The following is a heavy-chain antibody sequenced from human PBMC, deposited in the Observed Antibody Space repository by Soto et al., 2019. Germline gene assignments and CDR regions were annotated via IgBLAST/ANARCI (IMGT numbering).Heavy chain of an antibody. D-gene: IGHD3-9*01. Sequence: EVQLVESGGDLVQPGGSLKLSCAGSGFTFSSAAMHWVRQAPGKGLEWVGRIRSRTNSFATAYAASLKGRLTISRDDSKNTTYLQMNSLKAEDTAVYYCTRRKNDDIRFYYYYGLDVWGQGTAVTVSS. CDR2: IRSRTNSFAT. CDR1: GFTFSSAA. V-gene: IGHV3-73*01. J-gene: IGHJ6*02. CDR3: TRRKNDDIRFYYYYGLDV.